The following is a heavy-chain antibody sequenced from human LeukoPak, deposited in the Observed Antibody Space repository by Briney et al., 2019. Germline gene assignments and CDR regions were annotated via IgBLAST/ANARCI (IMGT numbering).Heavy chain of an antibody. V-gene: IGHV4-34*01. CDR1: GGSFSGYY. D-gene: IGHD6-19*01. CDR2: INHSGST. Sequence: SETLSLTCAVYGGSFSGYYCSWIRQPPGKGLEWIGEINHSGSTNYNPSLKSRVTISVDTSKNQFSLKLSSVTAADTAVYYCASFEMHSSGWYGDYWGQGNLVTVSS. CDR3: ASFEMHSSGWYGDY. J-gene: IGHJ4*02.